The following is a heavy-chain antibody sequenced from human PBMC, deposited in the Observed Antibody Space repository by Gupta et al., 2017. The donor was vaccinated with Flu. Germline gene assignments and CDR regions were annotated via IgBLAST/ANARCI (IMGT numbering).Heavy chain of an antibody. CDR1: ISSSSYY. D-gene: IGHD1-26*01. CDR3: ARRRDRSTTAWY. Sequence: ISSSSYYWGWIRQPPGKGLEWIGSIYYSGSTYYNPSLKSRVTISVDTSKNQFSLKLSSVTAADTAVYYCARRRDRSTTAWYWGQGTLVTVSS. V-gene: IGHV4-39*01. J-gene: IGHJ4*02. CDR2: IYYSGST.